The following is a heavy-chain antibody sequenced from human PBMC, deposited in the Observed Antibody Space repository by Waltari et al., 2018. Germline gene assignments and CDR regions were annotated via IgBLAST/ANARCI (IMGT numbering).Heavy chain of an antibody. CDR3: ASAVGAYGAFDI. J-gene: IGHJ3*02. Sequence: EVQLVESGGGLVQPGGSLRLSCAASGFTFSSYSMNWVRQAPGKGLEWVSYISSSSTIYYADSVKGRFTISRDNAKNSLYLQMNSLRAEDTAVYYCASAVGAYGAFDIWGQGTMVTVSS. V-gene: IGHV3-48*04. CDR2: ISSSSTI. CDR1: GFTFSSYS. D-gene: IGHD1-26*01.